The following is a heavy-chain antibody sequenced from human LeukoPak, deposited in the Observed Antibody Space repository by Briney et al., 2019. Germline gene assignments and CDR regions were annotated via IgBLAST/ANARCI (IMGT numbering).Heavy chain of an antibody. Sequence: PGGSLRLSCAASGFTVSSNYMSWVRQAPGKGLEWVSVIYSGGSTYYADSVKGRFTITRDNSKNTLYLQMNSLRAEDTAVYYCARFFRGYSSGWYPYFDYWGQGTLVTVSS. J-gene: IGHJ4*02. CDR2: IYSGGST. CDR3: ARFFRGYSSGWYPYFDY. CDR1: GFTVSSNY. V-gene: IGHV3-53*01. D-gene: IGHD6-19*01.